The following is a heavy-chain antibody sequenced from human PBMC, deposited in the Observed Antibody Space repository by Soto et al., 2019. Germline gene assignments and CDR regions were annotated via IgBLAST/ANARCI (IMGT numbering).Heavy chain of an antibody. J-gene: IGHJ3*01. CDR1: GGSISSAGYS. Sequence: QLQLQESGSGLVKPSQTLSLTCAVSGGSISSAGYSWNWVRQPPGKGLEWIGYVYHNGSTYYNPSLKSRVTISVDGSRRQFSRKLRSVTSADTAVYYCARGFPYYDSSDYGAFDVWGQGTMVTVSS. V-gene: IGHV4-30-2*01. D-gene: IGHD3-22*01. CDR2: VYHNGST. CDR3: ARGFPYYDSSDYGAFDV.